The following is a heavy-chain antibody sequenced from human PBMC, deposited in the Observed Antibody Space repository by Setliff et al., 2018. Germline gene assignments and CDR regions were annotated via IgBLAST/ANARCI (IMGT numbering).Heavy chain of an antibody. CDR2: VSDNNGNT. CDR3: ARDRKSSPEHYFFDY. J-gene: IGHJ4*02. Sequence: ASVKVSCKASGYRFSTYGISWVRQAPGQGLEWMAWVSDNNGNTNYAKSFQGRVTMNTDTSTSTAYMELGSLTSDDTAVYYCARDRKSSPEHYFFDYWGQGTLVTVSS. V-gene: IGHV1-18*01. CDR1: GYRFSTYG.